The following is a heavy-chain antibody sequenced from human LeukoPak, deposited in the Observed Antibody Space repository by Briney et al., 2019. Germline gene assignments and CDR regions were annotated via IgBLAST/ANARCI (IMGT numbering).Heavy chain of an antibody. Sequence: SGGSLRLSCAASGFTFSSYSMIWVRQAPGKGLESVSYISSSGTTIHYADSVKGRFTLSRDNAKNSLNVQMNSLSAEDTAVYYCARVVGGVAGAGYWGQGTLVTVSS. CDR1: GFTFSSYS. V-gene: IGHV3-48*04. CDR2: ISSSGTTI. D-gene: IGHD6-19*01. J-gene: IGHJ4*02. CDR3: ARVVGGVAGAGY.